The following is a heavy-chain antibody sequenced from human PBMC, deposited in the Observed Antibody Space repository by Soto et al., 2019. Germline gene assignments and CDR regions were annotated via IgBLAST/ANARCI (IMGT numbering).Heavy chain of an antibody. Sequence: QVQLVESGGGVVQPGRSLRLSCAASGFTFSSYGMHWIRQAPGKGLEWVAVIWYDGSNKYYADSVKGRFTISRDNSKNTLYLQMNSLRAEDTAVYYCARDQKGVATWYYMDVWGKGTTVTVSS. CDR1: GFTFSSYG. D-gene: IGHD2-15*01. V-gene: IGHV3-33*01. CDR2: IWYDGSNK. J-gene: IGHJ6*03. CDR3: ARDQKGVATWYYMDV.